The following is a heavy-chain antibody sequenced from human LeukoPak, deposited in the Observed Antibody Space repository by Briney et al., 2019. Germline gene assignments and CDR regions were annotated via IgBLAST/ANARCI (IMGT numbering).Heavy chain of an antibody. J-gene: IGHJ5*02. Sequence: PSETLSLTCTVSGGSISSSSYYWGWIRQPPGKGLEWIGSIYYSGSTYYNPSHKSRVTISVDTSKNQFSLKLSSVTAADTAVYYCARDFSNENWFDPWGQGTLVTVSS. D-gene: IGHD1-1*01. CDR1: GGSISSSSYY. CDR2: IYYSGST. V-gene: IGHV4-39*07. CDR3: ARDFSNENWFDP.